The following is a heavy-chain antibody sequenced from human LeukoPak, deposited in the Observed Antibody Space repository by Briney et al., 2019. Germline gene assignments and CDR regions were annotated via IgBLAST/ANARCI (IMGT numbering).Heavy chain of an antibody. Sequence: SETLSLTCTVSGGSISSSHWWSWVRQPPGKGLEWIGEIYHSGSTNYNPSLKSRVTISVDKSKNQFSLKLSSVTAADTAVYYCARLRSSWHFDYWGQGTLVTVSS. CDR3: ARLRSSWHFDY. CDR1: GGSISSSHW. J-gene: IGHJ4*02. D-gene: IGHD6-13*01. V-gene: IGHV4-4*02. CDR2: IYHSGST.